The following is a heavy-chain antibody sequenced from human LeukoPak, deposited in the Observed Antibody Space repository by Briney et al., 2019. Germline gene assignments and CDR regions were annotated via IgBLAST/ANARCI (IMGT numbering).Heavy chain of an antibody. Sequence: GGSLRLSCAASGFTFTTYGIHWVRQAPGKGLEWVPIISYDGSDKYYADSVKGRFTISRDNSKNTLYPQMNTLRAEDTAVYYCARVNVCPRCHFDYWGQGTLVTVSS. CDR2: ISYDGSDK. D-gene: IGHD3-16*01. J-gene: IGHJ4*02. CDR1: GFTFTTYG. CDR3: ARVNVCPRCHFDY. V-gene: IGHV3-30*03.